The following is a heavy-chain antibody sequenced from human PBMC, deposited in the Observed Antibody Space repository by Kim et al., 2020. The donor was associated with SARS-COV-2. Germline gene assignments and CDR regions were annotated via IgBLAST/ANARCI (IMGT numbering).Heavy chain of an antibody. CDR3: ARNRNNHYYHSNTNPHFDY. V-gene: IGHV4-34*01. CDR2: INHSGST. CDR1: GGSFSGYY. Sequence: SETLSLTCAVYGGSFSGYYWSWIRQPPGKGLEWIGEINHSGSTNYNPSLKSRVTISVDTSKNQFSLKLSSVTAADTAVYYCARNRNNHYYHSNTNPHFDYWGQGTLVTVSS. D-gene: IGHD3-22*01. J-gene: IGHJ4*02.